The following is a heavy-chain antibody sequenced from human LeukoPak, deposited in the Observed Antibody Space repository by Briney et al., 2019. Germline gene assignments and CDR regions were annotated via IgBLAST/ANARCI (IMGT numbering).Heavy chain of an antibody. CDR3: ATGVLPPVGGIDY. V-gene: IGHV1-2*02. CDR1: GYTFSDYY. Sequence: GASVKVSCKASGYTFSDYYMHWVRQAPGQGLEWMGGINPNSGGTNFAQKFQGRVTMTRDTSISTAYMELSSLRSEDTAVYYCATGVLPPVGGIDYWGQGTLVTVSS. J-gene: IGHJ4*02. D-gene: IGHD3-10*01. CDR2: INPNSGGT.